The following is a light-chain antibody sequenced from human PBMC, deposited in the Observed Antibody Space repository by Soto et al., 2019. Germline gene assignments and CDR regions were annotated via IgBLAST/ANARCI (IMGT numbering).Light chain of an antibody. J-gene: IGKJ1*01. CDR3: QQYYSYPHT. CDR1: QGVSSY. Sequence: AIGMTQSPSSLSASPGDRATISCRASQGVSSYLAWYQQKPGKAPRLLIYAASTLPSGVPSRFSGSGSGTDFTLTISSLQSEDFATYYCQQYYSYPHTFGQGTKVEIK. CDR2: AAS. V-gene: IGKV1-8*01.